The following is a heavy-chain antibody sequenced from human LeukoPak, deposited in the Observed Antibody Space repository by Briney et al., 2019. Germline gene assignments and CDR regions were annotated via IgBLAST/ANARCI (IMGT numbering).Heavy chain of an antibody. CDR1: GFTFSSYG. CDR2: IRYDGSNK. V-gene: IGHV3-30*02. CDR3: AKEHRRCSGGSCYPNNDD. J-gene: IGHJ4*02. D-gene: IGHD2-15*01. Sequence: GGSLRLSCAASGFTFSSYGMHWVRQAPGKGLEWVAFIRYDGSNKYYADSVKGRFTISRDNSKNTLYLQMNSLRAEDTAVYYCAKEHRRCSGGSCYPNNDDWGQGTLVTVSS.